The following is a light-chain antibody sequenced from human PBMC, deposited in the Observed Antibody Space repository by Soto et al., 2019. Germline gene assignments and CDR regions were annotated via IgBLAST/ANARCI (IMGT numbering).Light chain of an antibody. J-gene: IGLJ2*01. CDR2: RSD. CDR1: NSNIGSNN. CDR3: AAWDDSRYGVV. Sequence: SVLTQSPSASGTPGQRVTIACSGSNSNIGSNNVNWYRHVPGTAPKLLIFRSDQRPSGVPDRFSGSRSGTSASLVINGLQSGDEAHYYCAAWDDSRYGVVFGGGTKLTVL. V-gene: IGLV1-44*01.